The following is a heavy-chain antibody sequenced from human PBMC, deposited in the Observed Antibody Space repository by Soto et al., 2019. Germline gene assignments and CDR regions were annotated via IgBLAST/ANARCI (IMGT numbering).Heavy chain of an antibody. Sequence: SETLSLTCTVSGGSISSYYWSWIRQPPGKGLEWIGYIYYSGSTNYNPSLKSRVTISVDTSKNQFSLKLSSVTAADTAVYYCARSGSSPVSKNYYYYMDVWGKGTTVTVSS. V-gene: IGHV4-59*01. CDR2: IYYSGST. D-gene: IGHD1-26*01. CDR1: GGSISSYY. CDR3: ARSGSSPVSKNYYYYMDV. J-gene: IGHJ6*03.